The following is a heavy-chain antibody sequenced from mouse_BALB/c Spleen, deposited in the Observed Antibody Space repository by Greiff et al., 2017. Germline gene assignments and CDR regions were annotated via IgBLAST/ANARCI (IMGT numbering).Heavy chain of an antibody. J-gene: IGHJ4*01. CDR1: GFSLYRYS. V-gene: IGHV2-6-4*01. CDR3: ARKGLSGSSSYYAMDY. CDR2: IWGGGST. D-gene: IGHD1-1*01. Sequence: QVQLKQSGPGLVAPSQSLSITCTVSGFSLYRYSVHWVRQPPGKGLEWLGMIWGGGSTDYNSALKSRLSISKDNSKSQVFLKMNSLQTDDTAMYYCARKGLSGSSSYYAMDYWGQGTSVTVSS.